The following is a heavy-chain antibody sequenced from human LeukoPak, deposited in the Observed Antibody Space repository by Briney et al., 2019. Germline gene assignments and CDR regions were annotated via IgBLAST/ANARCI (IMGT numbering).Heavy chain of an antibody. Sequence: GGSLRLSCAASGFTFSKSAMTWIRQAPGKGLEWVAGLTGSGVVTYHSDAVKGRFIISRDNSKDTLYLQMNSLREDDTAIYFCAKGTIRYTECWFDLWGQGNLVSVSS. J-gene: IGHJ5*02. CDR3: AKGTIRYTECWFDL. CDR2: LTGSGVVT. CDR1: GFTFSKSA. V-gene: IGHV3-23*01. D-gene: IGHD3-16*02.